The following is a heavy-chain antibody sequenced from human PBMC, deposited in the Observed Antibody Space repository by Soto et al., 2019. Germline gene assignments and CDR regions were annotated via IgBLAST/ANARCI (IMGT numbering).Heavy chain of an antibody. V-gene: IGHV3-48*02. CDR1: GFTFSSYS. CDR3: AREVRDTAVADFDY. D-gene: IGHD5-18*01. CDR2: ISSSISTM. Sequence: EVQLVESGGGLVQPGGSLRLSCAASGFTFSSYSMNWVRQAPGKGLEWLSYISSSISTMHYEDSVKGRFTISRDNAKNSLYLQINSLRDEDTAVYYCAREVRDTAVADFDYWGQGTLVTVSS. J-gene: IGHJ4*02.